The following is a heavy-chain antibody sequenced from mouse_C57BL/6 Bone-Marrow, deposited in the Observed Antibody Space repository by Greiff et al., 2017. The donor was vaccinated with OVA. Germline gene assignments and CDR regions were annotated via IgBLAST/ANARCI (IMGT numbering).Heavy chain of an antibody. CDR1: GFTFSSYT. CDR3: ARHHKESEAWFAY. CDR2: ISGGGGNT. D-gene: IGHD6-1*01. V-gene: IGHV5-9*01. J-gene: IGHJ3*01. Sequence: EVQGVESGGGLVKPGGSLKLSCAASGFTFSSYTMSWVRQTPEKRLEWVATISGGGGNTYYPDSVKGRFTISRDNAKNTLYLQMSSLRSEDTALYYCARHHKESEAWFAYWGQGTLVTVSA.